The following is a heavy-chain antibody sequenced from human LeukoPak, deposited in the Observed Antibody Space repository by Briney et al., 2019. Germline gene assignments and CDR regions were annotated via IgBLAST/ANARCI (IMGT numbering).Heavy chain of an antibody. J-gene: IGHJ4*02. V-gene: IGHV3-21*01. CDR3: AREEDSCSGGSCYSNY. CDR2: ISSSSSYI. CDR1: GFTFSNAW. D-gene: IGHD2-15*01. Sequence: KPGGSLRLSCAASGFTFSNAWMNWVRQAPGKGLEWVSSISSSSSYIYYADSVKGRFTISRDNAKNSLYLQMNSLRAEDTAVYYCAREEDSCSGGSCYSNYWGQGTLVTVSS.